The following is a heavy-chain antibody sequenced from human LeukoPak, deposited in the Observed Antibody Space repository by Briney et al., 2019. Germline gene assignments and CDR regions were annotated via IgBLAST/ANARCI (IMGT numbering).Heavy chain of an antibody. D-gene: IGHD6-13*01. CDR3: AKSYSSSWYGPDY. V-gene: IGHV3-73*01. J-gene: IGHJ4*02. CDR2: IRSKPNSYAT. CDR1: GFNFSGSA. Sequence: PGGSLRLSCAASGFNFSGSAMHWVRQASGKGLEWVGRIRSKPNSYATAYAASVKGRFTISRDDSKNTAFLQMNSLRAEDTAVYYCAKSYSSSWYGPDYWGQGTLVTVSS.